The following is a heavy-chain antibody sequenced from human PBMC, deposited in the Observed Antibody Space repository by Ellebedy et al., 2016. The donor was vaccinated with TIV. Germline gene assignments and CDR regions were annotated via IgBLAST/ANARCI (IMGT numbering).Heavy chain of an antibody. CDR1: GFTVSSNY. D-gene: IGHD6-19*01. CDR2: IYSDGRT. CDR3: ARVYSSGWYDY. Sequence: GESLKISCAASGFTVSSNYMSWVRQAPGKGLEWVSVIYSDGRTFYADSVKGRFTISRDNSKNTLYLQMNSLRAEDTAVYYSARVYSSGWYDYWGQGNLVTVSS. J-gene: IGHJ4*02. V-gene: IGHV3-53*01.